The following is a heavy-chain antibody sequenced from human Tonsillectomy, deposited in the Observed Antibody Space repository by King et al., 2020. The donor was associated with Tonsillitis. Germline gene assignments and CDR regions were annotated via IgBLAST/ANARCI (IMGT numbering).Heavy chain of an antibody. CDR3: ARGPPGNGYFDY. J-gene: IGHJ4*02. V-gene: IGHV4-34*01. Sequence: VQLQQGGAGLLKPSETLSLTCAVYGGSLSGYYWSWSRQPPGEGVGWVWENHHSGSTNYKPSLKSRVTISVETSKNQFSLKLSSVTAADTAVYYCARGPPGNGYFDYWGQGTLVTVSS. CDR1: GGSLSGYY. CDR2: NHHSGST. D-gene: IGHD1-1*01.